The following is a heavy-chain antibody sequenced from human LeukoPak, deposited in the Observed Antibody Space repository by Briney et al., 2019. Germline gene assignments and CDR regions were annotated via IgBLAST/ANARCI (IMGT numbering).Heavy chain of an antibody. CDR2: INHSGST. V-gene: IGHV4-34*01. D-gene: IGHD3-3*01. CDR3: ARGIARFFGRYYYYYYYMDV. Sequence: PSETLSLTCAVYGGSFSGYYWSWIRQPPGKGLEWIGEINHSGSTNYNPSLKSRVTISVDTSKNQFSLKLSSVTAADTAVYYCARGIARFFGRYYYYYYYMDVWGKGTTVTVSS. J-gene: IGHJ6*03. CDR1: GGSFSGYY.